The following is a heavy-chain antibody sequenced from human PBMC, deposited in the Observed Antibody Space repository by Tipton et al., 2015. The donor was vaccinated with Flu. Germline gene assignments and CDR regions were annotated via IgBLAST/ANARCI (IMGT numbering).Heavy chain of an antibody. CDR2: IYHIGST. D-gene: IGHD3-9*01. CDR1: GYSISSGYY. J-gene: IGHJ4*02. V-gene: IGHV4-38-2*02. Sequence: LSCTVSGYSISSGYYWGWIRQPPGKGLEWIGNIYHIGSTYYNPSLKRRVTISEDTSKNQFSLRLSSVTAADTAGDYCAGDYDKLTGQMIYWGQGTLVTVSA. CDR3: AGDYDKLTGQMIY.